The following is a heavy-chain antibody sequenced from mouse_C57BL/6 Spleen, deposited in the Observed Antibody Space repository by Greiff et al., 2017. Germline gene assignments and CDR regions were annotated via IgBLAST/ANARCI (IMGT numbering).Heavy chain of an antibody. D-gene: IGHD4-1*01. CDR3: AAGTLYAMDD. V-gene: IGHV1-72*01. J-gene: IGHJ4*01. CDR2: IDPNSGGT. CDR1: GYTFTSYW. Sequence: VQLQQPGAELVKPGASVTLSCKASGYTFTSYWMHWVKQRPGRGLEWIGRIDPNSGGTKYNEKFKSKAKLTVDKPSSTAYMQLSRLTSEDSAVYYCAAGTLYAMDDWGQGTSVTVSS.